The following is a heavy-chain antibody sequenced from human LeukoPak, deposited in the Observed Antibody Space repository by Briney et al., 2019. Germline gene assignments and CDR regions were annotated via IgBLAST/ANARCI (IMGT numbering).Heavy chain of an antibody. Sequence: VASVKVSCKASGYTFTSYYMHWVRQAPGQGLEWMGIINPSGGSTSYAQKFQGRVTMTRDMSTSTAFMELSRLRSDDTAVYYCARQYSSSWYDYWGQGTLVTVSS. CDR2: INPSGGST. V-gene: IGHV1-46*01. CDR1: GYTFTSYY. D-gene: IGHD6-13*01. CDR3: ARQYSSSWYDY. J-gene: IGHJ4*02.